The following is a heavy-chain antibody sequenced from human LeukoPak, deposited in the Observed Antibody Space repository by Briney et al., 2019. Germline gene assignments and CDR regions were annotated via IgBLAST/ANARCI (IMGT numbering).Heavy chain of an antibody. CDR3: ARDAETYYYDSSGHNWFDP. J-gene: IGHJ5*02. V-gene: IGHV4-34*01. CDR2: INHSGST. Sequence: SETLSLTCAVYGGSFSGYYWSWIRQPPGKGLEWIGEINHSGSTYYNPSLKSRVTISVDTSKNQFSLKLSSVTAADTAVYYCARDAETYYYDSSGHNWFDPWGQGTLVTVSS. D-gene: IGHD3-22*01. CDR1: GGSFSGYY.